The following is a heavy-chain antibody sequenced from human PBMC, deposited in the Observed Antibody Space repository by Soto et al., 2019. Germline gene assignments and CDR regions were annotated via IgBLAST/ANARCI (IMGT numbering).Heavy chain of an antibody. Sequence: PSETLSLTCAVYGGSFSGYCWSWIRQPPGKGLEWIGEINHSGSTNYNPSLKSRVTISVDTSKNQFSLKLSSVTAADTAVYYCARDACSGGSCYSSPTDYYYYYGMDVWGQGTTVTVSS. CDR2: INHSGST. D-gene: IGHD2-15*01. V-gene: IGHV4-34*01. J-gene: IGHJ6*02. CDR1: GGSFSGYC. CDR3: ARDACSGGSCYSSPTDYYYYYGMDV.